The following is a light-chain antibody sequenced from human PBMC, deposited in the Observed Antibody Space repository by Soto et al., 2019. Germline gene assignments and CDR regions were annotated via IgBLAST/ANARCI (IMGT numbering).Light chain of an antibody. V-gene: IGKV3-11*01. CDR1: QNIFSY. Sequence: EVVLTQSPATVSLSPGESATLSCRASQNIFSYLAWYQQKPGQAPRLLIYDASKRAAGIPARFSGSGSGTDFTITISYLESEDFAVYYCQQRNYWPPGYTFGQGTTLEI. CDR3: QQRNYWPPGYT. J-gene: IGKJ2*01. CDR2: DAS.